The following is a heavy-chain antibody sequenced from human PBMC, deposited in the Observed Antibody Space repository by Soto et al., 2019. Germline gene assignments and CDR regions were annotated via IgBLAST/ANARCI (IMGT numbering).Heavy chain of an antibody. D-gene: IGHD5-12*01. Sequence: QVQLVQSGAEVKKPGSSVTVSCKASGGTFSSYTISWVRQAPGQGLEWMGGIIPIFGTANYAQKFQGRVTIPADESTSTAYSELSSLISEDTAVYYCARGNHRWLQLWYFDLWGRGTLVTVSS. CDR3: ARGNHRWLQLWYFDL. CDR2: IIPIFGTA. J-gene: IGHJ2*01. V-gene: IGHV1-69*12. CDR1: GGTFSSYT.